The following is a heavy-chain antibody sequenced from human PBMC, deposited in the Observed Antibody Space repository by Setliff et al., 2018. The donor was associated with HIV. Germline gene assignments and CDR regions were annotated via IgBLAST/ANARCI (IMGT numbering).Heavy chain of an antibody. Sequence: GGSLRLSCAASGFTFSNYAIHWVRQAPGKGLEWVALISFDGTNEYYGDSVKGRFTISRDDSKNTVYLQMNSLRAEDTAVYYCARAYNVYDYRSDSSGYDYWGQGTLVTVSS. V-gene: IGHV3-30*04. CDR2: ISFDGTNE. D-gene: IGHD3-22*01. CDR1: GFTFSNYA. CDR3: ARAYNVYDYRSDSSGYDY. J-gene: IGHJ4*02.